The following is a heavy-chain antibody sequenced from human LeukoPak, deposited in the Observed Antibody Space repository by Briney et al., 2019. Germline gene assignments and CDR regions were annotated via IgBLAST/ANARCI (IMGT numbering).Heavy chain of an antibody. V-gene: IGHV3-13*01. D-gene: IGHD6-19*01. Sequence: GGSLRLSCAASGFTFIDYDMHWVRQVIGKGLEWVSAIGIRGDTHYSGSVKGRFTISRENAESSLYLQMNSLRAEDTAVYYCARGGIKVSGIDEFDYWGQGALVTVSS. CDR1: GFTFIDYD. J-gene: IGHJ4*02. CDR3: ARGGIKVSGIDEFDY. CDR2: IGIRGDT.